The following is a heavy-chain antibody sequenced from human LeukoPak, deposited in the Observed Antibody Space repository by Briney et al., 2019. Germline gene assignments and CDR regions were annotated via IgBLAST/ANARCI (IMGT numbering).Heavy chain of an antibody. CDR3: ARGEGHNCNANELSY. CDR2: LYSGGNL. Sequence: GGSLRLSCAGAGFAVNTHYMSWVRQAPGKGLEWVSTLYSGGNLYYADSVQGRFTISRDDSQNTLYLQMNSLRTEDTAVYYCARGEGHNCNANELSYWGQGTLVTVSS. V-gene: IGHV3-53*01. CDR1: GFAVNTHY. J-gene: IGHJ4*02. D-gene: IGHD1-20*01.